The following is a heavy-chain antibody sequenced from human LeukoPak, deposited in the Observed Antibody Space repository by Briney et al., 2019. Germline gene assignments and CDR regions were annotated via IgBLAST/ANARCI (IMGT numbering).Heavy chain of an antibody. V-gene: IGHV1-18*01. Sequence: ASVKVSCKASGYTFTSYGISWVRQAPGQGLEWMGWISAYNGNTNYAQKFQGRVTITTDESTSTAYMELSSLRSEDTAVYYCARAAIFGVVSYWYFDLWGRGTLVTVSS. CDR3: ARAAIFGVVSYWYFDL. J-gene: IGHJ2*01. CDR2: ISAYNGNT. CDR1: GYTFTSYG. D-gene: IGHD3-3*01.